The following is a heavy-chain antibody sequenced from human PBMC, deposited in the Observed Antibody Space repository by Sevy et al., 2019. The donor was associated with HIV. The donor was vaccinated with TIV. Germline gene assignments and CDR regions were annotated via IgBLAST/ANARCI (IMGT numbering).Heavy chain of an antibody. CDR3: ARVSSAVSYDY. Sequence: SETLSLTCTVSGGSISSYYWSWIRQPPGKGLEWIGYIYYSGSTNYNPPLKSRVTISVDTSKNQFSLKLSSVTAADTAVYYCARVSSAVSYDYWGQGTLVTVSS. CDR2: IYYSGST. V-gene: IGHV4-59*01. J-gene: IGHJ4*02. D-gene: IGHD3-10*01. CDR1: GGSISSYY.